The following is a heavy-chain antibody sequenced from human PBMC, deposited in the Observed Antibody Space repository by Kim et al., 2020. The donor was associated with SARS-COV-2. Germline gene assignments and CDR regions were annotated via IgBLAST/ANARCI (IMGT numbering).Heavy chain of an antibody. D-gene: IGHD2-21*02. J-gene: IGHJ4*02. Sequence: GGSLRLSCAASGFTFSSYAMTWVRQAPGKGLEWVSVITGSGVTTNYADSVKGRFTISRDNSKNTLYLQMNSLRADDTAVYYCAVRGGLVTNLPIYFDYWGQGNLVAVSS. CDR3: AVRGGLVTNLPIYFDY. V-gene: IGHV3-23*01. CDR1: GFTFSSYA. CDR2: ITGSGVTT.